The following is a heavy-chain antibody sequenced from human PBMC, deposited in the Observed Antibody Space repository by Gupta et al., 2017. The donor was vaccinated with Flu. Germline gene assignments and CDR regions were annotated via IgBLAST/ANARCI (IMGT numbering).Heavy chain of an antibody. D-gene: IGHD1-26*01. CDR3: AKGQPRISDSGTSPLDY. CDR1: GFTFSSYA. Sequence: EVQLLESGGGLVQPGGSLRLSCAASGFTFSSYAMSWVRQAPGKGLEWVSTISGNSGSAYYADPVKGRFTISRDNSKNTLYLQMNSLRAEDTAAYYCAKGQPRISDSGTSPLDYWGQGTLVTVSS. J-gene: IGHJ4*02. V-gene: IGHV3-23*01. CDR2: ISGNSGSA.